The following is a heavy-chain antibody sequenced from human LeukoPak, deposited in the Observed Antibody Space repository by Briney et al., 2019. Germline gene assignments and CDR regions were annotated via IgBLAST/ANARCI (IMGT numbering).Heavy chain of an antibody. CDR2: IIPIFGTA. CDR1: GYTFTGYY. V-gene: IGHV1-69*13. D-gene: IGHD4-17*01. Sequence: ASVKVSCKASGYTFTGYYMHWVRQAPGQGLEWMGGIIPIFGTANYAQKFQGRVTITADESTSTAYMELSSLRSEDTAVYYCARWGDYGDYRWFDPWGQGTLVTVSS. J-gene: IGHJ5*02. CDR3: ARWGDYGDYRWFDP.